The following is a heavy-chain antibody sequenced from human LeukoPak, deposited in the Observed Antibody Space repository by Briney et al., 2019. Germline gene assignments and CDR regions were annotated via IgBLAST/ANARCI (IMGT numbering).Heavy chain of an antibody. D-gene: IGHD6-13*01. CDR3: ARERWGAAAGTDY. J-gene: IGHJ4*02. V-gene: IGHV3-48*02. CDR2: ISSSSRTI. CDR1: GFTFSHYT. Sequence: GGSLRLSCAASGFTFSHYTMNWARQAPGKGLEWVSDISSSSRTISYADSVKGRFTISRDNAKNSLHLQMNSLRDEDTAVYYCARERWGAAAGTDYWGQGTLVTVSS.